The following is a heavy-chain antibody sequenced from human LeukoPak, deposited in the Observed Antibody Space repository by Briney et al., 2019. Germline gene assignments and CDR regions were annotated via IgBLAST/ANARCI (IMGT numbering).Heavy chain of an antibody. CDR1: GYTFTNYY. J-gene: IGHJ3*02. CDR2: ISPSGSST. CDR3: ARGSSRSPRDAFDI. V-gene: IGHV1-46*01. Sequence: ASVKVSCKASGYTFTNYYMHWVRQAPGQGLEWMGIISPSGSSTTYAQKFQGRVTMTRDMSTTTVCMELSSLRSEDTAVYYCARGSSRSPRDAFDIWGQGTMVSVSS.